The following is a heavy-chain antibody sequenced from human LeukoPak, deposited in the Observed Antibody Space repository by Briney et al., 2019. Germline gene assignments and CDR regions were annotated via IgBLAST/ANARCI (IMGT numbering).Heavy chain of an antibody. V-gene: IGHV4-59*01. J-gene: IGHJ4*02. Sequence: SVTLSLTCTVSGGSISGYYWSWIRQPPGKGLEWIGYIYNSGSTNYNPSLKSRVTISVDTSKNQFSLKLTSVTAADTAVYYCARDGVQGSILWGQGTLVTVSS. CDR2: IYNSGST. CDR1: GGSISGYY. D-gene: IGHD1-1*01. CDR3: ARDGVQGSIL.